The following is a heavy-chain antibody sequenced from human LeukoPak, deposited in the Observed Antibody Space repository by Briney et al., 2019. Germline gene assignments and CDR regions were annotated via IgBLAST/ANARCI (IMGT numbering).Heavy chain of an antibody. Sequence: AASVKVSCKASGYTFTSYGISWVRQAPGQGLKWMGWISAYNGNTNYAQKLQGRVTMTTDTSTSTAYMELRSLRSDDTAVYYCARVEEMATITLGTWWFDPWGQGTLVTVSS. J-gene: IGHJ5*02. D-gene: IGHD5-24*01. V-gene: IGHV1-18*01. CDR2: ISAYNGNT. CDR3: ARVEEMATITLGTWWFDP. CDR1: GYTFTSYG.